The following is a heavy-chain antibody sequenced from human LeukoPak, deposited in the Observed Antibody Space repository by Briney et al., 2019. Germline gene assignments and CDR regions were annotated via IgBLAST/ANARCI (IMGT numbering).Heavy chain of an antibody. CDR2: IGISSGPL. CDR1: GFTFNNYA. J-gene: IGHJ4*02. Sequence: PGGSLRLSCAASGFTFNNYAMNWVRQTPGGRREWVSFIGISSGPLLYADPVKGRFTISRDNAKASVYLQMNRLRAEDTAVYYCARAKGYTSSYSFDYWGQGILVTVSS. V-gene: IGHV3-48*04. D-gene: IGHD3-10*01. CDR3: ARAKGYTSSYSFDY.